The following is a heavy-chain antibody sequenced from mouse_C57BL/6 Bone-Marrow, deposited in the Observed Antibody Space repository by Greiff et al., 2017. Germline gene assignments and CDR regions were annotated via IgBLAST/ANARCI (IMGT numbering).Heavy chain of an antibody. Sequence: EVQLQQSGAELVRPGASVKLSCTASGFNFTDDYMHWVKQRPEQGLEWIGWIDPENGDTEYASKFQGKATITVDTSSNTAYLQLSSLTSEDAAVYYCTRIDDGGQGTLVTVSA. CDR2: IDPENGDT. V-gene: IGHV14-4*01. CDR3: TRIDD. D-gene: IGHD2-3*01. CDR1: GFNFTDDY. J-gene: IGHJ3*01.